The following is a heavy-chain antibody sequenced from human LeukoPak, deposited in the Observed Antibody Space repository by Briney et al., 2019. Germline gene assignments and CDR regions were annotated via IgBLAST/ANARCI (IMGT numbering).Heavy chain of an antibody. CDR2: IYHSGST. D-gene: IGHD3-22*01. V-gene: IGHV4-4*02. Sequence: PSETLSLTCDVSGDSISGSNWWNWVRQPPGKGLEWIGGIYHSGSTNYNPSLKSRVAISVDTSKNQFSLHLSSVTAADTAVYYCARILGGQDSNGYYSEYFQHWGQGTLVTVSS. CDR1: GDSISGSNW. J-gene: IGHJ1*01. CDR3: ARILGGQDSNGYYSEYFQH.